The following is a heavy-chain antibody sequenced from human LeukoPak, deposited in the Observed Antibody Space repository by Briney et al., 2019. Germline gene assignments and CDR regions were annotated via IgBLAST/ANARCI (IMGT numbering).Heavy chain of an antibody. Sequence: TGGSLRLSCAASGFTFSSYGMHWVRQAPGKGLEWVAVIWSDGSNKYYADSVKGRFTISRDNSKNTLHLQMNTLRAEDTAVYYCARDLSNGYSYGSDYWGQGTLVTVPS. V-gene: IGHV3-33*01. CDR3: ARDLSNGYSYGSDY. J-gene: IGHJ4*02. CDR1: GFTFSSYG. CDR2: IWSDGSNK. D-gene: IGHD5-18*01.